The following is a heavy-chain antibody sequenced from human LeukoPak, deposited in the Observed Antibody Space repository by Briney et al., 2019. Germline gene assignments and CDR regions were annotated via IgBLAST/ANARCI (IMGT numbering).Heavy chain of an antibody. J-gene: IGHJ4*02. D-gene: IGHD5-12*01. CDR2: INQDGSKE. Sequence: GGSLRLSCAASGFTFISYSMTWVRQAPGKGLEWVAQINQDGSKEYYIDSVKARFSISRDNARNSLSLQMNSLRAEDTAVYHCVRDGGVSGYDLLDYWGQGTLVTVSS. CDR1: GFTFISYS. CDR3: VRDGGVSGYDLLDY. V-gene: IGHV3-7*01.